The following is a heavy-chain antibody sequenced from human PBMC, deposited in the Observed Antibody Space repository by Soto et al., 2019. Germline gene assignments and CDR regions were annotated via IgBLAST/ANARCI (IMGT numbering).Heavy chain of an antibody. CDR3: ARGYYDILTGPVDFEY. J-gene: IGHJ4*02. CDR2: IYYSGST. Sequence: SETLSLTCTVSGGSISSYYWSWIRQPPGKGLEWIGYIYYSGSTNYNPSLKSRVTISVDTSKNQFSLKLSSVTAADTAVYYCARGYYDILTGPVDFEYWGQGTRVTVS. D-gene: IGHD3-9*01. V-gene: IGHV4-59*01. CDR1: GGSISSYY.